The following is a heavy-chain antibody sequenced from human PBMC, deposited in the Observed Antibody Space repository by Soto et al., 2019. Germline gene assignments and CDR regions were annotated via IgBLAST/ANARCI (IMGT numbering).Heavy chain of an antibody. Sequence: PGGSLRLSCAASGFTFSSYAMSWVRQAPGKGLEWVSAISGSGGSTYYTDSVKGRFTISRDNSKNTLYLQMNSLRAEDTAVYYCAKDRGLPGYSSGWSYDAFDIWGQGTMVTVSS. J-gene: IGHJ3*02. CDR2: ISGSGGST. V-gene: IGHV3-23*01. D-gene: IGHD6-19*01. CDR3: AKDRGLPGYSSGWSYDAFDI. CDR1: GFTFSSYA.